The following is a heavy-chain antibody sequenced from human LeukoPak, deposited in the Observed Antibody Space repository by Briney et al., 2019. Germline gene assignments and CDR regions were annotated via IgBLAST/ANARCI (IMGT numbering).Heavy chain of an antibody. CDR3: ARAEGGVLRFLEWLDDAFDI. Sequence: ASVKVSCKASGYTFTVYYMHWVRQAPGQGLEWMGWINPNSGGTNYAQKFQGRVTITRDTSISTAYMELSRLRSDDTAVYYCARAEGGVLRFLEWLDDAFDIWGQGTMVTVSS. D-gene: IGHD3-3*01. CDR2: INPNSGGT. CDR1: GYTFTVYY. V-gene: IGHV1-2*02. J-gene: IGHJ3*02.